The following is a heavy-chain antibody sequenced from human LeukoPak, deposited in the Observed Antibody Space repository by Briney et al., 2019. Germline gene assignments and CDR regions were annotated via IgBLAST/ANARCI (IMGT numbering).Heavy chain of an antibody. CDR1: GGSFSGYY. V-gene: IGHV4-34*01. J-gene: IGHJ3*02. Sequence: SETLSLTCAVYGGSFSGYYWSWIRQPPGKGLEWVGGINHSGSTTYNPSLKSRVPISVDTSKHQFSLKLSSVTAADTAVYYCARSYGDYVWFSAFDIWGQGTMVTVSS. D-gene: IGHD4-17*01. CDR3: ARSYGDYVWFSAFDI. CDR2: INHSGST.